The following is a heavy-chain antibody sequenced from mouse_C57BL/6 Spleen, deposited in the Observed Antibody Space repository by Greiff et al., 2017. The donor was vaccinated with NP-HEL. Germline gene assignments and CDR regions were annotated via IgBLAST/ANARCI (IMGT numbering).Heavy chain of an antibody. CDR3: ARGRGLRDYYAMDY. J-gene: IGHJ4*01. CDR2: IDPSDSYT. Sequence: QVQLQQPGAELVRPGTSVKLSCKASGYTFTSYWMHWVKQRPGQGLEWIGVIDPSDSYTNYNQKFKGKATFTVDTSSSTAYMQLSSLTSEDSAIYYCARGRGLRDYYAMDYWGQGTSVTVSS. D-gene: IGHD2-4*01. CDR1: GYTFTSYW. V-gene: IGHV1-59*01.